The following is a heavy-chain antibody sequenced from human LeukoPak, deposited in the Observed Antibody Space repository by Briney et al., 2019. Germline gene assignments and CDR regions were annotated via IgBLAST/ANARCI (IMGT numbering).Heavy chain of an antibody. J-gene: IGHJ4*03. V-gene: IGHV3-7*01. D-gene: IGHD3-22*01. Sequence: GGSLRLSCAASGFTFSSYWMSWVRQAPGKGLEWVANIRQDGSEKYYVDSVKGRFTISRDNAKNSLYLQMNSLRAEDTAVYYCARSPYYYDSSGYSHFDYWGQGTTVTVSS. CDR2: IRQDGSEK. CDR1: GFTFSSYW. CDR3: ARSPYYYDSSGYSHFDY.